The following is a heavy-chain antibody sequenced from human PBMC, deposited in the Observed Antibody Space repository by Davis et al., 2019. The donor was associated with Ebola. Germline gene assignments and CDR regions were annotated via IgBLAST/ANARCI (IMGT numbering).Heavy chain of an antibody. Sequence: AASVKVSCKASGFILTNYAIHWVRQAPGQRLEWMGWINAGNGNTKYSQKFQGRVTITRDTSASTAYMELSSLRSEDTAVYYCARGLELLYWFDPWGQGTLVTVSS. CDR1: GFILTNYA. J-gene: IGHJ5*02. CDR2: INAGNGNT. D-gene: IGHD1-7*01. V-gene: IGHV1-3*01. CDR3: ARGLELLYWFDP.